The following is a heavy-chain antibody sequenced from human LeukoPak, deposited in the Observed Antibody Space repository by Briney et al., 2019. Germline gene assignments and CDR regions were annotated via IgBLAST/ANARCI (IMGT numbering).Heavy chain of an antibody. CDR1: SGSISGYY. V-gene: IGHV4-59*08. J-gene: IGHJ5*02. CDR2: IYYTGST. Sequence: SETLSLTCTVSSGSISGYYWSWIRQPPGMGLELIGHIYYTGSTTYNPSLKSRVTISVDTSKNQFSLKLSSVTAADTAVYYCARYSEILWPPRYWFDPWGQGTLVTVSS. CDR3: ARYSEILWPPRYWFDP. D-gene: IGHD2-21*01.